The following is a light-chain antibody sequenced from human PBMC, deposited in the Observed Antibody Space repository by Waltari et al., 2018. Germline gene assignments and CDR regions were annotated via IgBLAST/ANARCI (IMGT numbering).Light chain of an antibody. Sequence: QSVLTQPPSVSAAPGQKVTISCSGSSSNIGNNYVSWYQQFPGTAPKLLIYDNNKRPSGIPARFSGSKSGSSATLGITGLQTGDEADYYCGTWDNSLSVAVFGGGTKLTVL. J-gene: IGLJ2*01. CDR2: DNN. CDR3: GTWDNSLSVAV. V-gene: IGLV1-51*01. CDR1: SSNIGNNY.